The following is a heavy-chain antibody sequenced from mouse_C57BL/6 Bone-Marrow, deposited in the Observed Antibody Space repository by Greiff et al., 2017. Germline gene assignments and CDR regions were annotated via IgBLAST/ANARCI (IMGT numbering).Heavy chain of an antibody. Sequence: VQLKQSGPELVKPGASVKIPCKASGYTFTDYNMDWVKQSHGKSLEWIGDINPNNGGTIYNQKFKGKATLTVDKSSSTAYMELRSLTSEDTAVYYCAVLWLREGDYFDYWGQGTTLTVSS. J-gene: IGHJ2*01. V-gene: IGHV1-18*01. CDR3: AVLWLREGDYFDY. D-gene: IGHD2-2*01. CDR1: GYTFTDYN. CDR2: INPNNGGT.